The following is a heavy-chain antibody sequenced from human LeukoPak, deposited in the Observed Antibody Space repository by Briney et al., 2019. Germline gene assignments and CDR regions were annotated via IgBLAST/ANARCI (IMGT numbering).Heavy chain of an antibody. J-gene: IGHJ1*01. D-gene: IGHD2-2*01. CDR3: TTERYCSSTSCYYPEYFQH. CDR1: GYSISSGYY. CDR2: IKSKTDGGTT. Sequence: ETLSLTCTVSGYSISSGYYWGWIRQPPGKGLEWVGRIKSKTDGGTTDYAAPVKGRFTISRDDSKNTLYLQMNSLQTEDTAVYYCTTERYCSSTSCYYPEYFQHWGQGTLVTVSS. V-gene: IGHV3-15*07.